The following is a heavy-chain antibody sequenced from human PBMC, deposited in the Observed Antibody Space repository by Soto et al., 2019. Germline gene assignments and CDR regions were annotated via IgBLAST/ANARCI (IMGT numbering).Heavy chain of an antibody. CDR1: GGSVSSGSYY. D-gene: IGHD3-10*01. Sequence: PSETLSLTCTVSGGSVSSGSYYWSWIRQPPGKGLEWIGYIYYSGSTNYNPSLKSRVTISVDTSKNQFSLKLSSVTAADTAVYYCARFDESPMVRGVRFDPWGQGTLVTVSS. V-gene: IGHV4-61*01. CDR3: ARFDESPMVRGVRFDP. CDR2: IYYSGST. J-gene: IGHJ5*02.